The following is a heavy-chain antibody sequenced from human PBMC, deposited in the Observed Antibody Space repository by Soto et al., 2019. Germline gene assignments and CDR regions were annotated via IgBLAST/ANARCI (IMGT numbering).Heavy chain of an antibody. D-gene: IGHD2-15*01. CDR3: ARKRGYCSGGSGFGRDNNWFEP. J-gene: IGHJ5*02. CDR1: GYTFTSYG. V-gene: IGHV1-18*04. Sequence: ASVKVSCKASGYTFTSYGISWVRQAPGQGLEWMGCISAYNGNTNYAQKLQGRVTMTKDTYTSTAYMELRSLRSDDTAVYYCARKRGYCSGGSGFGRDNNWFEPWG. CDR2: ISAYNGNT.